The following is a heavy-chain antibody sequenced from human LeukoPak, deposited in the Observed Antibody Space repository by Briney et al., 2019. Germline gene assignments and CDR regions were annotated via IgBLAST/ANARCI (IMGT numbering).Heavy chain of an antibody. V-gene: IGHV3-30-3*01. CDR2: ISYDGSNK. CDR3: ASHDYGDYPIDY. Sequence: GGSLRLSCAASGFAFSSYAKHWVRQAPGKGLEWVAVISYDGSNKYYADSVKGRLTTSRDNSKNTLYLQMNSLRAEDTAVYYCASHDYGDYPIDYWGQGTLVTVSS. D-gene: IGHD4-17*01. J-gene: IGHJ4*02. CDR1: GFAFSSYA.